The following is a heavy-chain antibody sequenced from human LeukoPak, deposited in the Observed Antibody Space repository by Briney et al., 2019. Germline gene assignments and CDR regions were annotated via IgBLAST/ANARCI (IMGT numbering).Heavy chain of an antibody. Sequence: GGSLRLSCAASGFTFSSYGMHWVRQAPGKGLEWVAFIRYDGSNKYYADSVKGRFTISRDNSKNTLYLQMNSLRAEDTTVYYRAKEYCSSTSCYITGDYWGQGTLVTVSS. CDR3: AKEYCSSTSCYITGDY. D-gene: IGHD2-2*02. CDR2: IRYDGSNK. V-gene: IGHV3-30*02. CDR1: GFTFSSYG. J-gene: IGHJ4*02.